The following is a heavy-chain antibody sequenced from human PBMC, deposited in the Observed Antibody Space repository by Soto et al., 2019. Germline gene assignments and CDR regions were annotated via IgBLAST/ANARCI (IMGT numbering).Heavy chain of an antibody. CDR2: ISYDGSNK. V-gene: IGHV3-30*18. CDR3: AKSSPYSYGPVFDY. D-gene: IGHD5-18*01. CDR1: GFTFSSYG. J-gene: IGHJ4*02. Sequence: QVQLVESGGGVVQPGRSLRLSCAASGFTFSSYGMHWVRQAPGKGLEWVAVISYDGSNKYYADSVKGRFTISRDNSKNTLYLQMNSLRAEDTAVYYCAKSSPYSYGPVFDYWAREPWSPSPQ.